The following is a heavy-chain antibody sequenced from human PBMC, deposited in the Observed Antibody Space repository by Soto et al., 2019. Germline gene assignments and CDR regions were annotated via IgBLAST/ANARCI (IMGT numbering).Heavy chain of an antibody. V-gene: IGHV3-23*01. Sequence: GGSLRLSCAASGFTFSTYAISWVRQAPGKGLEWVSAISGSGGSTYYADSVKGRFTISRDNSKNTLYLQVNSMRAEDTAVYYWGKDNGYSSGWKDYWGQGTLVTVSS. CDR2: ISGSGGST. CDR1: GFTFSTYA. J-gene: IGHJ4*02. D-gene: IGHD6-19*01. CDR3: GKDNGYSSGWKDY.